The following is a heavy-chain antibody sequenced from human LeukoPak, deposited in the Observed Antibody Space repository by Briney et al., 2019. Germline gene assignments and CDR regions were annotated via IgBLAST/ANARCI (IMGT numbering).Heavy chain of an antibody. CDR1: GYTFSSYS. CDR3: ARMALGSWFDY. V-gene: IGHV3-21*01. D-gene: IGHD6-13*01. CDR2: ISSSSSYI. J-gene: IGHJ4*02. Sequence: GGPLTLSCAASGYTFSSYSMLWVRQATGKGLEWVSSISSSSSYIYYADSLKGRFTISRDNAKNSLYLQRNSLRAEDTAGYYCARMALGSWFDYWGQGTLGTVSS.